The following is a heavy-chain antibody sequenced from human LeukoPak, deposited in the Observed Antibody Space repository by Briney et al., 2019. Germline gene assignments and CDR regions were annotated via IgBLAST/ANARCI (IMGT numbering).Heavy chain of an antibody. D-gene: IGHD3-22*01. CDR3: ARVDSSGYYWEYAFDY. Sequence: AAVKVSCKACGCTSTGYYMQGVRQAPGQGLDGMGWINPNSGGTNYEQKFQGRVSMTRDTSISTAYMELSRLRSDDTAVYYCARVDSSGYYWEYAFDYWGQGTLVTVSS. J-gene: IGHJ4*02. CDR1: GCTSTGYY. CDR2: INPNSGGT. V-gene: IGHV1-2*02.